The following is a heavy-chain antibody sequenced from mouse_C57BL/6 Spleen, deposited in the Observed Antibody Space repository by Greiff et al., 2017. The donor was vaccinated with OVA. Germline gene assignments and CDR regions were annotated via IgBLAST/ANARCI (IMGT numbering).Heavy chain of an antibody. CDR2: IDPSDSET. Sequence: VKLQESGAELVRPGSSVKLSCKASGYTFTSYWMHWVKQRPIQGLEWIGNIDPSDSETHYNQKFKDKATLTVDKSSSTAYMQLSSLTSEDSAVYYCAREENWDFDYWGQGTTLTVSS. CDR1: GYTFTSYW. V-gene: IGHV1-52*01. CDR3: AREENWDFDY. J-gene: IGHJ2*01. D-gene: IGHD4-1*01.